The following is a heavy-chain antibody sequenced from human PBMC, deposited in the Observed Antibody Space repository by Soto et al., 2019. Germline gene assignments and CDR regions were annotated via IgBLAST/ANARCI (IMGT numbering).Heavy chain of an antibody. CDR3: ARRARGDSFDI. CDR2: IYYSGST. J-gene: IGHJ3*02. D-gene: IGHD7-27*01. Sequence: SETLSLTCTVSGGSISSYYWSWIRRSPGKGLQWIGYIYYSGSTSYNPSLKSRVTMSVDTSKNQFSLKLSSVTAADTAVYYCARRARGDSFDIWGQGTMVTVSS. V-gene: IGHV4-59*08. CDR1: GGSISSYY.